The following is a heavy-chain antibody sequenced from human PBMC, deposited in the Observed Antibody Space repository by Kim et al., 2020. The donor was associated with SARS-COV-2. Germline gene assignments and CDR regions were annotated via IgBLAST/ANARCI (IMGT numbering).Heavy chain of an antibody. Sequence: GGSLRLSCAASGFSISDHYMDWVRQAPGKGLEWVGRTRNKANSYSTEYAASVKGRFTVSRDDSKNSLYLQMNSLKTEDTAVYYCTSSPGHSGWYYFDYWGQGTLATVSS. CDR1: GFSISDHY. CDR2: TRNKANSYST. CDR3: TSSPGHSGWYYFDY. J-gene: IGHJ4*02. V-gene: IGHV3-72*01. D-gene: IGHD6-19*01.